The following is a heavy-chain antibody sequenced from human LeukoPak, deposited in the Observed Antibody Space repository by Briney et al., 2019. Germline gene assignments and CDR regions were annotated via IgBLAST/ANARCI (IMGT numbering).Heavy chain of an antibody. J-gene: IGHJ3*02. Sequence: GGSLRLSCAASGFMFSNFGMHWVRRAPGKGLEWVTVIWYDGSDKYYADSVKGRFTISRDNSKNIVYLQMNSLRAEDTAVYYCAREYYYDSGSLGAFDIWGQGTMVTVSS. CDR3: AREYYYDSGSLGAFDI. CDR2: IWYDGSDK. CDR1: GFMFSNFG. V-gene: IGHV3-33*01. D-gene: IGHD3-10*01.